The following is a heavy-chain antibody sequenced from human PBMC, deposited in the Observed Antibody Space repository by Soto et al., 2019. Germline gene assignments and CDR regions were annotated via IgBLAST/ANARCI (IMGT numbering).Heavy chain of an antibody. CDR2: INHSGST. Sequence: XTLSLPCAVYGGSFSGYYRSWIRQPPGKGLELIGEINHSGSTNYNPSLKSRVTISVDTYKNQFSLKMSSFTAADTAVYYCARGRSTTATSDYWGQGTLGTVSS. D-gene: IGHD4-17*01. CDR1: GGSFSGYY. CDR3: ARGRSTTATSDY. J-gene: IGHJ4*02. V-gene: IGHV4-34*01.